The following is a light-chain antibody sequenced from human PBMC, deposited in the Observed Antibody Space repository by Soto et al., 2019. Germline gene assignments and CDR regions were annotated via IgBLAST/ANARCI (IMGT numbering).Light chain of an antibody. CDR2: GAS. CDR3: QQSHSSPRT. V-gene: IGKV3-15*01. Sequence: EIVMTQSPATLSVSPGERATLSCRASQSVSSNLAWYQQKPGQAPRLLIYGASPRATGIPARFSGSGSGTEFTLTISSLQSEDFGIYYCQQSHSSPRTFGQGTTV. CDR1: QSVSSN. J-gene: IGKJ1*01.